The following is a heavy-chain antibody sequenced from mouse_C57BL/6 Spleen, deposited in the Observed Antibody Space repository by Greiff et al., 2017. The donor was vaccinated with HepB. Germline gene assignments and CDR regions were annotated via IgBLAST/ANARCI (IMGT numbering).Heavy chain of an antibody. CDR1: GFTFSSYA. CDR2: ISDGGSYT. D-gene: IGHD2-5*01. J-gene: IGHJ2*01. Sequence: DVKLVESGGGLVKPGGSLKLSCAASGFTFSSYAMSWVRQTPEKRLEWVATISDGGSYTYYPDNVKGRFTISRDNAKNNLYLQMSHLKSEDTAMYYCARGYSNWDYFDYWGQGTTLTVSS. V-gene: IGHV5-4*03. CDR3: ARGYSNWDYFDY.